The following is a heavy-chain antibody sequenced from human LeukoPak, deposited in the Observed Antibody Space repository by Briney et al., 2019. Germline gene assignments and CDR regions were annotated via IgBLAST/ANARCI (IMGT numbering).Heavy chain of an antibody. J-gene: IGHJ6*02. CDR3: ARAHYYDSSGYYYDPYYYYYYGMDV. Sequence: ASVKVSFKASGYTFTSYGISWVRQAPGQGLEWMGWISAYNGSTNYAQKLQGRVTMTTDTSTSTAYMELRSLRSDDTAVYDCARAHYYDSSGYYYDPYYYYYYGMDVWGQGTTVTVSS. D-gene: IGHD3-22*01. V-gene: IGHV1-18*01. CDR2: ISAYNGST. CDR1: GYTFTSYG.